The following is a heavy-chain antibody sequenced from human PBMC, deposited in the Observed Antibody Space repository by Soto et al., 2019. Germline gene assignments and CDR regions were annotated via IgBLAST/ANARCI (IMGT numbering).Heavy chain of an antibody. CDR1: GFTVSSYF. Sequence: WGSLRLSCAASGFTVSSYFMSWVRQAPGKGLEWVSVIYSGGRTYYADSVKGRFTISRDNSKNTLYLQMNSLRAEDTAAYYCARGEENFDYWGQGTLVTVSS. J-gene: IGHJ4*02. D-gene: IGHD1-26*01. CDR3: ARGEENFDY. CDR2: IYSGGRT. V-gene: IGHV3-53*01.